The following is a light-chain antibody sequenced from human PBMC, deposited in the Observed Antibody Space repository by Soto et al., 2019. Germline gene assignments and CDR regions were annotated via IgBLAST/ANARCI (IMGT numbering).Light chain of an antibody. CDR1: TSNIGSNT. CDR2: SNN. CDR3: GAWDDSLSGYV. Sequence: QSVLTQPPSASGTPGQRGTISCSGSTSNIGSNTVNWYQQLPGTAPKLLIYSNNHRPSGVPDRCSGSKSGTSASLAISGLQSVDEAAYYCGAWDDSLSGYVFGTGTKGTVL. J-gene: IGLJ1*01. V-gene: IGLV1-44*01.